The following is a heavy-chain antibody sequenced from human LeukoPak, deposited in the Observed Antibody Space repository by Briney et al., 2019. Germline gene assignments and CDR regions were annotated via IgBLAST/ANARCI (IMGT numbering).Heavy chain of an antibody. CDR1: GFTFSSYA. CDR3: ARASGSYYGDY. CDR2: ISYDGSNK. Sequence: GRSLRLSCAASGFTFSSYAMHWVRQAPGKGLEWVAVISYDGSNKYYADSVKGRFTISRDNSKNTLYLQMNSLRAEDTAVYYCARASGSYYGDYWGQGTLVTVSS. V-gene: IGHV3-30-3*01. J-gene: IGHJ4*02. D-gene: IGHD1-26*01.